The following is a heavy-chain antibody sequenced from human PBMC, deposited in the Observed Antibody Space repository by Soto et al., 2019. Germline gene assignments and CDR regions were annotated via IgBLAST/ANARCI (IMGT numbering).Heavy chain of an antibody. Sequence: ASVKVSCKASGYTFTSYDINWVRQATGQGLEWMGWMNPNSGNTGYAQKFQGRVTMTRNTSISTAYMELSSLRSEDTAVYYCAREVTVTTHYYYYGMDVWGQGTTVTVSS. CDR1: GYTFTSYD. CDR3: AREVTVTTHYYYYGMDV. CDR2: MNPNSGNT. V-gene: IGHV1-8*01. D-gene: IGHD4-17*01. J-gene: IGHJ6*02.